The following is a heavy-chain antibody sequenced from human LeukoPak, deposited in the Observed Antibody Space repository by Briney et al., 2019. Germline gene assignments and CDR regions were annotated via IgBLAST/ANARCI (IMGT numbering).Heavy chain of an antibody. CDR2: IWYGGSNK. D-gene: IGHD3-22*01. CDR1: GFTFSSYG. Sequence: QPGRSLRLSCAASGFTFSSYGMHWVRQAPGKGLEWVAVIWYGGSNKYYADSVKGRFTISRDNSKNTLYLQMNSLRAEDTAVYYCAKDHYYDSSGYLNWGQGTLVTVSS. CDR3: AKDHYYDSSGYLN. V-gene: IGHV3-33*06. J-gene: IGHJ4*02.